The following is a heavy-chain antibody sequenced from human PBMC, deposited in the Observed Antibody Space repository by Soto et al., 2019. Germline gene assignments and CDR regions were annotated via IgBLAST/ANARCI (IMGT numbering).Heavy chain of an antibody. Sequence: SDTLSLTCSVSGGSISTVGHYWTWIRQPPGKGLEWIGSIYHTGSTYYSKSLRSRLTMSVDTSKSQFSLRLSSVTAADTAVYYCARAIGTLRSRNCDYWGQGSLVTVS. V-gene: IGHV4-31*03. CDR1: GGSISTVGHY. CDR2: IYHTGST. D-gene: IGHD1-26*01. J-gene: IGHJ4*02. CDR3: ARAIGTLRSRNCDY.